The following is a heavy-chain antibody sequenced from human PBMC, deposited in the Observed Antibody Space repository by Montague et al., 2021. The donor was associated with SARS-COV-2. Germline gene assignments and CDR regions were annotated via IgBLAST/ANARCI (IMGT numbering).Heavy chain of an antibody. V-gene: IGHV6-1*01. CDR3: ARGWNYAFDI. J-gene: IGHJ3*02. CDR2: TYYGSSWNT. D-gene: IGHD1-7*01. Sequence: ISGDSVSRNNPAWNWIRQSPSRGLEWLGRTYYGSSWNTDYAVSVKSRITISPDTSKNQFSLHLNSVTPEDTAVYYCARGWNYAFDIWSQGAMVTVSS. CDR1: GDSVSRNNPA.